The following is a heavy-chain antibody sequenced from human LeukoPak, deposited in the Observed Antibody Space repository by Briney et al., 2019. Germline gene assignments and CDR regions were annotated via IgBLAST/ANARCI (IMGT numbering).Heavy chain of an antibody. CDR2: IYPGDSDT. D-gene: IGHD3-22*01. V-gene: IGHV5-51*01. Sequence: GESLKISCKGSGYSFTSYWIGWVRQMLGKGLEWMGIIYPGDSDTRYSPSFQGQVTISADKSISTAYLQWSSLKASDTAMYYCARDYYDSSGYSVPAFDIWGQGTMVTVSS. J-gene: IGHJ3*02. CDR1: GYSFTSYW. CDR3: ARDYYDSSGYSVPAFDI.